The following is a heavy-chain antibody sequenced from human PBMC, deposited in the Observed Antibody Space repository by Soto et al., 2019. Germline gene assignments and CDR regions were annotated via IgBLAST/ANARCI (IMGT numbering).Heavy chain of an antibody. V-gene: IGHV3-30-3*01. D-gene: IGHD4-17*01. CDR1: GFTFSIYA. CDR2: ISYDGSNK. Sequence: PGGSLRLSCAASGFTFSIYAMHWVRQAPGKGLEWVAVISYDGSNKYYADSVKGRFTISRDNSKNTLYLQMNSLRAEDTAVYYCARSDDYGDYYFDYWGQGTLVTVSS. J-gene: IGHJ4*02. CDR3: ARSDDYGDYYFDY.